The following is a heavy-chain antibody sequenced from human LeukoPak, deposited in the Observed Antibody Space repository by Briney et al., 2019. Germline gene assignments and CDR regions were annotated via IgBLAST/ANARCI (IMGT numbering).Heavy chain of an antibody. Sequence: ASVKVSCKASGYTFTSYYMHWVRQAPGQGLEWMGWINPNSGGTNYAQKFQGRVTMTRDTSIRTAYMELSRLRSDDTAVYYCARPLYDFWSGYHDAFDIWGQGTMVTVSS. V-gene: IGHV1-2*02. CDR3: ARPLYDFWSGYHDAFDI. CDR2: INPNSGGT. J-gene: IGHJ3*02. CDR1: GYTFTSYY. D-gene: IGHD3-3*01.